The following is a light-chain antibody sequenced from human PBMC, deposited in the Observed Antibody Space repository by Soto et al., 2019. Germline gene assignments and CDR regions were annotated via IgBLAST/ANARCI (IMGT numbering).Light chain of an antibody. CDR1: QSISSW. CDR3: QQYNSYPWT. V-gene: IGKV1-5*03. CDR2: KAS. Sequence: DIQLTQSPSTLPASVGDRVTITCRASQSISSWLAWYQQKPGKAPKLLIYKASSLASGAPSRFSGSGSGTEFTLTISSLQPDDFATYYCQQYNSYPWTFGQGTKVDIK. J-gene: IGKJ1*01.